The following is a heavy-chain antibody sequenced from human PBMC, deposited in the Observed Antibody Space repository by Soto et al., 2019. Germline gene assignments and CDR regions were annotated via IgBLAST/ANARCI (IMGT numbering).Heavy chain of an antibody. J-gene: IGHJ6*02. CDR1: GFTVSTNY. Sequence: EVQLVQTGGGLIQPGGSLRLSCVASGFTVSTNYLSWVRQVPGKGLEWVSVLHGSGSTSYADSVKGRFTISRDNARNTFYLQMNSLRVEDTAVYYCARKPPAAIQGWAYGMDVWGQGTTVTVS. D-gene: IGHD2-2*01. CDR3: ARKPPAAIQGWAYGMDV. V-gene: IGHV3-53*02. CDR2: LHGSGST.